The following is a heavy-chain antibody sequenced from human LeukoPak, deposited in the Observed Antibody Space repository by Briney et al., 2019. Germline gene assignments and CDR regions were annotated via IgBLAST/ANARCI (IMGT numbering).Heavy chain of an antibody. CDR1: GFAFSNFL. D-gene: IGHD2-8*01. V-gene: IGHV3-74*01. CDR3: GRGGNGIDV. Sequence: GGSLRLSCAASGFAFSNFLMHWVRQAPGKGLVWVSRIRSDETNAYADSVKGRFTISRDNAKNTLYLQMNGLRAEDTAVYFCGRGGNGIDVWGQGTTVIVSS. J-gene: IGHJ3*01. CDR2: IRSDETNA.